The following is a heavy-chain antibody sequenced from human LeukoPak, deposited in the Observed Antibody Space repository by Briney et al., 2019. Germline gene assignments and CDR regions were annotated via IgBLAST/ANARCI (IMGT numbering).Heavy chain of an antibody. J-gene: IGHJ4*02. D-gene: IGHD3-16*01. CDR3: ARDRVYVWGSYFDY. Sequence: ASVKVSCKASGYTFTAHYIHWLRQAPGQGLEWMGWISAYNGNTNYAQKLQGRVTMTTDTSTSTAYMELRSLRSDDTAVYYCARDRVYVWGSYFDYWGQGTLVTVSS. V-gene: IGHV1-18*04. CDR2: ISAYNGNT. CDR1: GYTFTAHY.